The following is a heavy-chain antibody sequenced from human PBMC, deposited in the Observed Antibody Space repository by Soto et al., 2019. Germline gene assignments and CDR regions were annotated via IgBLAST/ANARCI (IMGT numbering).Heavy chain of an antibody. CDR1: GGSISSYY. V-gene: IGHV4-59*08. D-gene: IGHD7-27*01. Sequence: PSETLSLTCTVSGGSISSYYWSWIRQPPGKGLEWIGYIYYSGSTYYNPSLKSRVTISVDTSKNQFSLKLSSVTAADTAVYYCARAGAPAYYYGMDVWGQGTTVTVSS. CDR2: IYYSGST. J-gene: IGHJ6*02. CDR3: ARAGAPAYYYGMDV.